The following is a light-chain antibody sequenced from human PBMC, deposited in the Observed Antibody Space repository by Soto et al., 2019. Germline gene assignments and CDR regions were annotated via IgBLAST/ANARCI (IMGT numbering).Light chain of an antibody. CDR3: QQSYTTRPIT. Sequence: DIQLTQSPFFLSASVGDRVTITCRASQGINSYLVWYQQKPGKAPKTLIYAASTLQTGVPSRFSGSGSGTDFTLTISSLQPEDFATYYCQQSYTTRPITFGQGTRLEIK. CDR1: QGINSY. CDR2: AAS. J-gene: IGKJ5*01. V-gene: IGKV1-39*01.